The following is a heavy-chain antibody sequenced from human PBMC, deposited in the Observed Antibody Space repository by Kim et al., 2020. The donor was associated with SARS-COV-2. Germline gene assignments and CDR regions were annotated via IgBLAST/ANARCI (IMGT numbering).Heavy chain of an antibody. CDR3: ARHKSSSGLRGAFDI. D-gene: IGHD3-10*01. V-gene: IGHV4-39*01. J-gene: IGHJ3*02. Sequence: SETLSLTCTVSGGSISSSSYYWGWIRQPPGKGLEWIGSIYYSGSTYYNPSLKSRVTISVDTSKNQFSLKLSSVTAADTAVYYCARHKSSSGLRGAFDIWGQGTMVTVSS. CDR2: IYYSGST. CDR1: GGSISSSSYY.